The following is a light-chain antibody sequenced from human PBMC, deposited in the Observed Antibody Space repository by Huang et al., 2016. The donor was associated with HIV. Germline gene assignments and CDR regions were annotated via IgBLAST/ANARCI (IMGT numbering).Light chain of an antibody. CDR1: QRVSNF. Sequence: EIVLTQSPATLSLSPGERGTLSCRASQRVSNFLAWFQQKPGQAPRLLITDASNRATGIPARFSGRGSGTDFTLTISSLEPEDFAVYYCQQRSSWPLTFGGGTKVEIK. J-gene: IGKJ4*01. CDR2: DAS. CDR3: QQRSSWPLT. V-gene: IGKV3-11*01.